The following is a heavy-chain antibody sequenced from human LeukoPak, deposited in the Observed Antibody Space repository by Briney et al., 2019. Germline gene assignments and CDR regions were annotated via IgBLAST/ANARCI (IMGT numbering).Heavy chain of an antibody. CDR3: SKGASDYYYYYGMYG. J-gene: IGHJ6*02. D-gene: IGHD1-26*01. Sequence: GRSLRLSCAASGFTFDDYAMHWVRQAPGKGLEWVSGISWNSGSIGYADSVKGRFTISRDNAKNSLYLQMNRLRAEDTALYYCSKGASDYYYYYGMYGWGQGTTVTVS. CDR1: GFTFDDYA. V-gene: IGHV3-9*01. CDR2: ISWNSGSI.